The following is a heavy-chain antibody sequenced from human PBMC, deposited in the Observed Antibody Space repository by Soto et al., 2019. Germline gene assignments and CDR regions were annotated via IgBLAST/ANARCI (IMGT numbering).Heavy chain of an antibody. J-gene: IGHJ4*02. CDR3: VRDPWDY. CDR1: GFTISSKY. Sequence: EVQLVESGGGLVQPGESLRLSCAASGFTISSKYMSWVRQAPGKGLEWVSVIYSDGGTYYADSVKGRFTISRHNSRNTLSLQMNSLRPEDTAVYYCVRDPWDYWGQGTLFTVSS. V-gene: IGHV3-53*04. CDR2: IYSDGGT.